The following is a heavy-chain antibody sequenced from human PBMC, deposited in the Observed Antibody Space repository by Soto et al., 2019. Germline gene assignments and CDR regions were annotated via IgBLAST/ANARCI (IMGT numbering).Heavy chain of an antibody. CDR2: LTYDGVTE. V-gene: IGHV3-30*02. D-gene: IGHD6-25*01. CDR1: GFSFNDYV. Sequence: GGSLRLSCVGSGFSFNDYVVHWARQAAGKGLEWVASLTYDGVTEYYADSVKGRFTMSRDNSKRTLYLHMDSLRPEDTGVYYCARVRLSSAVNDALDVWGQGTTVTVSS. CDR3: ARVRLSSAVNDALDV. J-gene: IGHJ3*01.